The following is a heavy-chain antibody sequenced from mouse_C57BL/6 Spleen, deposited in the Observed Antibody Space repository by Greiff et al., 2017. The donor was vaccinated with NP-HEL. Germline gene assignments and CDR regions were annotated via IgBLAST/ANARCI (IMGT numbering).Heavy chain of an antibody. D-gene: IGHD1-1*01. Sequence: VQLQQSGPELVKPGASVKISCKASGYAFSSSWMNWVKQRPGKGLEWIGRIYPGDGDTNYNGKFKGKATLTADKSSSTAYMQLSSLTSEDSAVYFCANYYGSSYLWYFDVWGTGTTVTVSS. CDR3: ANYYGSSYLWYFDV. CDR2: IYPGDGDT. CDR1: GYAFSSSW. J-gene: IGHJ1*03. V-gene: IGHV1-82*01.